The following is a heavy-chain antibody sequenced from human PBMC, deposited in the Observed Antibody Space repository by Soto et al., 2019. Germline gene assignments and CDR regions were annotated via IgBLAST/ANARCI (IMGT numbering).Heavy chain of an antibody. CDR1: GYTFTSYE. Sequence: GASVKVSCKASGYTFTSYEISWVRQAPGQGLEWMGGIIPIFGTANYAQKFQGRVTITADESTSTAYMELSSLRSEDTAVYYCARTQGPIAARPYYYYGMDVWGQGTTVTVSS. CDR3: ARTQGPIAARPYYYYGMDV. J-gene: IGHJ6*02. D-gene: IGHD6-6*01. CDR2: IIPIFGTA. V-gene: IGHV1-69*13.